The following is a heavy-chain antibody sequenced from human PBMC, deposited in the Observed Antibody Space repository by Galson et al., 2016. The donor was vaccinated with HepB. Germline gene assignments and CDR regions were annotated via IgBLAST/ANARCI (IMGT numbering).Heavy chain of an antibody. V-gene: IGHV3-30*18. Sequence: SLRLSCAASGFTFSNYGMHWVRQAPGKGLEWVAEISYDGSNKYYVDSVKGRFTITRDNSKNTLYLQMNSLRAEDTAVYYCAKVGLSTAMALGVYYFDYWGQGTLVTVSS. CDR2: ISYDGSNK. CDR1: GFTFSNYG. CDR3: AKVGLSTAMALGVYYFDY. D-gene: IGHD5-18*01. J-gene: IGHJ4*02.